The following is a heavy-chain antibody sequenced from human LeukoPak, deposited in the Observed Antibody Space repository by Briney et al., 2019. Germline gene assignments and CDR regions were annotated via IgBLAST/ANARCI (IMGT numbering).Heavy chain of an antibody. D-gene: IGHD2-15*01. CDR3: TTDGGY. J-gene: IGHJ4*02. CDR2: IRSKAFGGTP. CDR1: GFTFGDYA. Sequence: GGSLRLSCTASGFTFGDYAMSWFRQAPGKGLEWVGFIRSKAFGGTPEHAASVKGRFTISRDDSKGIAYLQMNSLKTEDTAVYYCTTDGGYWGQGTLVTVSS. V-gene: IGHV3-49*03.